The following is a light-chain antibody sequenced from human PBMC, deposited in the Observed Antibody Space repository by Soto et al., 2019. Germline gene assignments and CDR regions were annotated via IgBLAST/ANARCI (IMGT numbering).Light chain of an antibody. CDR3: SSYTSSSTPALYV. J-gene: IGLJ1*01. V-gene: IGLV2-14*01. Sequence: QSALTQPASVSGTPGQSHTISRTGTSSDVGGYNYVSWYQQHPGKAPTLMIYDVSNRPSEVSNRFSGSKSGNTASLTISGLQAEDEADYYCSSYTSSSTPALYVFGTGTKVTVL. CDR2: DVS. CDR1: SSDVGGYNY.